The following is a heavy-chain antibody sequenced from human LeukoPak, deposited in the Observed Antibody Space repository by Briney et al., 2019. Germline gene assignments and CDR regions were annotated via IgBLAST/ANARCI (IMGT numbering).Heavy chain of an antibody. CDR3: ARYYPGSSIFDY. Sequence: GGSLRLSCAASGFTFSSNYMSWVRQAPGKGLEWVSVIYSGGSTYYADSVKGRFTISRDNSKNTLYLQMNSLRAEDTAVYYCARYYPGSSIFDYWGQGTLVTVSS. D-gene: IGHD1-26*01. J-gene: IGHJ4*02. CDR1: GFTFSSNY. V-gene: IGHV3-53*01. CDR2: IYSGGST.